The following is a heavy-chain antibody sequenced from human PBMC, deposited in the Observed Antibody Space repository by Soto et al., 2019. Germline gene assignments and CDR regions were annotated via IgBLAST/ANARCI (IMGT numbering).Heavy chain of an antibody. CDR1: EFTFSTYW. D-gene: IGHD6-19*01. V-gene: IGHV3-7*05. Sequence: VQLVESGGGLVQPGGSLRLSCAISEFTFSTYWMTWVRQAPGKGLEWVANIKQDGGEKNYLESVRGRFIIPRDNAKKSLYLEMNSLRAEDTAVYYCAGGSGWESDSWGQGTLVTVSA. CDR3: AGGSGWESDS. CDR2: IKQDGGEK. J-gene: IGHJ4*02.